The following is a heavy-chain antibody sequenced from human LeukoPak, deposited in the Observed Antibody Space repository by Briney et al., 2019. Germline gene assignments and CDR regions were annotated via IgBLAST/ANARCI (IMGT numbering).Heavy chain of an antibody. J-gene: IGHJ5*01. Sequence: PSETLSLTCTVFGGSFSGYYWSWIRQPPDKGLEWVGEINPSGSTNYNPSLKTRVTISTDTSKNHFSLNLNSVTAADTGVYYCARGTMMVGPWGQGTQVTVSS. D-gene: IGHD3-22*01. CDR2: INPSGST. V-gene: IGHV4-34*01. CDR3: ARGTMMVGP. CDR1: GGSFSGYY.